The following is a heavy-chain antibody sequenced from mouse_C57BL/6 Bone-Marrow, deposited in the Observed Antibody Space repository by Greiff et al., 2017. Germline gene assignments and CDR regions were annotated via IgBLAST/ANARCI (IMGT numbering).Heavy chain of an antibody. CDR3: ARWGQLDY. V-gene: IGHV1-69*01. CDR2: IDPSDSYT. Sequence: QVQLQQPGAELVMPGASVKLSCKASGYTFTSYWMHWVKQRPGQGLEWIGEIDPSDSYTNYNQKFKGQSTLTVDKSSSTAYMQLSSLTSEDSAVYYCARWGQLDYWGQGTTLTVSS. CDR1: GYTFTSYW. J-gene: IGHJ2*01.